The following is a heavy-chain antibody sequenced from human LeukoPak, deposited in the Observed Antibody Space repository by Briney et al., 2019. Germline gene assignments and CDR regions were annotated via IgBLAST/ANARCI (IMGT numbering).Heavy chain of an antibody. V-gene: IGHV7-4-1*02. CDR3: ARDTAMVKFDQ. CDR2: INTNTGNP. Sequence: VASVMVSCKTSGYTFNNYAMNWVRQAPGQGLEWMGWINTNTGNPTYAQGFTGRFVFSLDTSVSTAYLQISSLKAEDTAVYYCARDTAMVKFDQWGQGTLVTVPS. J-gene: IGHJ4*02. D-gene: IGHD5-18*01. CDR1: GYTFNNYA.